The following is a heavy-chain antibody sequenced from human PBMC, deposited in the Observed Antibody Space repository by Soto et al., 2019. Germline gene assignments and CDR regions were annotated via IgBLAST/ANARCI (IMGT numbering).Heavy chain of an antibody. Sequence: ASVKVSCKASGYTFSGFYIHWVRQAPGQGLEWMGWINPSNGGTKYAEKFQGRVTMTRDTSISTAYVELSRLTSDDTAVYYCASAAVTGTAGLDFWGQGTMVTVSS. V-gene: IGHV1-2*02. CDR2: INPSNGGT. D-gene: IGHD6-19*01. J-gene: IGHJ4*02. CDR3: ASAAVTGTAGLDF. CDR1: GYTFSGFY.